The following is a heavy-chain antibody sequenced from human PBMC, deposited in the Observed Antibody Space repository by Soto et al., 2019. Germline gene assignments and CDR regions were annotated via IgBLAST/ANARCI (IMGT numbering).Heavy chain of an antibody. D-gene: IGHD1-7*01. Sequence: QVPLVQSGAEVKKPGASVKVSCKASSYTFTSYGISWVRQAPGQGLEWMGWISAYNGNTNYAQKLQGRVTMTTDTSTSTAYMELRSLRSDDTAVYYCARDLKTAEGNYVSYFDYWGQGTLVTVSS. CDR2: ISAYNGNT. CDR3: ARDLKTAEGNYVSYFDY. V-gene: IGHV1-18*01. J-gene: IGHJ4*02. CDR1: SYTFTSYG.